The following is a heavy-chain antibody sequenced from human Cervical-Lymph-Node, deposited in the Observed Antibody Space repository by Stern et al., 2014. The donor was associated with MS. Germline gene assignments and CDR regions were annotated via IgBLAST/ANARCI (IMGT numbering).Heavy chain of an antibody. CDR2: TSSDGSNR. CDR3: VKTASSSGYFSRFEY. J-gene: IGHJ4*02. D-gene: IGHD3-22*01. V-gene: IGHV3-30*18. Sequence: VQLVESGGGVVQPGRSLRLSCAASGFTFSTYGMHWVRQAPGTGLEWVAVTSSDGSNRDYVDSVKGRFTISRDNSKNTLYLQMNSLSVEDTAVYYCVKTASSSGYFSRFEYWGQGALVTVSS. CDR1: GFTFSTYG.